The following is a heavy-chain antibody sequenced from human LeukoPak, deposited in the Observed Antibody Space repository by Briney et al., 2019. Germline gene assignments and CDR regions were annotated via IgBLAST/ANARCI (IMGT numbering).Heavy chain of an antibody. D-gene: IGHD3-22*01. CDR1: GFTFNNYV. CDR3: AREPPHYYDSSGYP. CDR2: ISESATST. V-gene: IGHV3-23*01. Sequence: GGSLRLSCLASGFTFNNYVMSWVRQAPGKGLEWVSSISESATSTYYADSVKGRFTISRDNSKNTLYLQMNSLRAEDTAVYYCAREPPHYYDSSGYPWGQGTLVTVSS. J-gene: IGHJ5*02.